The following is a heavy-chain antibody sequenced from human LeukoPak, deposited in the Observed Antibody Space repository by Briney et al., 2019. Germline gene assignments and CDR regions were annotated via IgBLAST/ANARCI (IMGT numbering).Heavy chain of an antibody. J-gene: IGHJ6*04. V-gene: IGHV4-4*07. CDR2: IYSSGST. CDR1: GGSISSNF. Sequence: SETLSLTCTVSGGSISSNFWSWIRQPAGKGLEWIGRIYSSGSTNYNPSLKSRVTMSVDTSKNQFSLKVSSVTAADTAVYYCARESVAEGMDVWGKGTTVTVSS. CDR3: ARESVAEGMDV. D-gene: IGHD5-12*01.